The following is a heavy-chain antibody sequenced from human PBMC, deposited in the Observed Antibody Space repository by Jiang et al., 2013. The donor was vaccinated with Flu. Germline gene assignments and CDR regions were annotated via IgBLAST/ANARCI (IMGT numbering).Heavy chain of an antibody. Sequence: QLVESGGGLVQPGGSLRLSCSASGFTFSSYAMHWVRQAPGKGLEYVSAISSNGGSTYYADSVKGRFTISRDNSKNTLYLQMSSLRAEDTAVYYCVKDRHWNDARPWFDPWGQGTLVTVSS. CDR3: VKDRHWNDARPWFDP. CDR2: ISSNGGST. J-gene: IGHJ5*02. D-gene: IGHD1-1*01. V-gene: IGHV3-64D*06. CDR1: GFTFSSYA.